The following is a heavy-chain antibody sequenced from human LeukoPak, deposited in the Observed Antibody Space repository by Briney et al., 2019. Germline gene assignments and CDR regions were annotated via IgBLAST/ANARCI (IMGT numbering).Heavy chain of an antibody. CDR1: NGSISSDTYF. CDR3: ARDGPLPDYGGSQGDAFDI. V-gene: IGHV4-61*02. D-gene: IGHD4-23*01. Sequence: SQTLSLTCTVSNGSISSDTYFWSWIRQPAGKGLEWIGRMSSSGISTYSPSLKSRVTISIDTSRNQFSMNLNSVTAADTAVYYCARDGPLPDYGGSQGDAFDIWGQGTMVTVSS. J-gene: IGHJ3*02. CDR2: MSSSGIS.